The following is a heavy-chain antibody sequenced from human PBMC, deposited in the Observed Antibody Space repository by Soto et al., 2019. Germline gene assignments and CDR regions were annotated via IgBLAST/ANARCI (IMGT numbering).Heavy chain of an antibody. J-gene: IGHJ4*02. CDR3: PNIPHY. CDR2: IIPILGIA. V-gene: IGHV1-69*02. CDR1: GGTFSSYT. Sequence: QVQLVQSGAEVKKPGSSVKVSCKASGGTFSSYTISWVRQAPGQGLEWMGRIIPILGIASYAQKFQGRVTITADKSTGTAYMELNSPRSEGTAVYYCPNIPHYWGQGTLVTVSS.